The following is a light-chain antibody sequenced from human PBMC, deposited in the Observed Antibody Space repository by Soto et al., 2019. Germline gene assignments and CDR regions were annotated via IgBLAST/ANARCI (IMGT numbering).Light chain of an antibody. Sequence: QSALTQPPSASGSPGQSVTISCTGASGGVGGYNYVSWFQQHPGKAPKLMIYEVTQRPSGVPDRFSGSKSGNTASLTVSGLQADDEADYYCCLYIGATTYVFGTGTKVTVL. CDR2: EVT. J-gene: IGLJ1*01. V-gene: IGLV2-8*01. CDR3: CLYIGATTYV. CDR1: SGGVGGYNY.